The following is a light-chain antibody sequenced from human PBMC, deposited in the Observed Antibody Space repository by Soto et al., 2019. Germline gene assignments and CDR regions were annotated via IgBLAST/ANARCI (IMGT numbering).Light chain of an antibody. V-gene: IGKV3-15*01. Sequence: DIVMTQSPATLSVSPGERATLSCRASQTISSNLAWYQQKPGQTPRLLIYGASTMAAGIPARFSGGGSGTDFTLTITSLQSVDFAVYYCQQYNNWPPFTFGPGTRWIS. CDR3: QQYNNWPPFT. CDR1: QTISSN. J-gene: IGKJ3*01. CDR2: GAS.